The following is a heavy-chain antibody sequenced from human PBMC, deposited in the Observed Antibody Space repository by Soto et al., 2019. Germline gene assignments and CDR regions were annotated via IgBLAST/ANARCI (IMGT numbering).Heavy chain of an antibody. CDR1: GYTFTSYG. D-gene: IGHD3-22*01. Sequence: ASVKVSCKASGYTFTSYGISWVRQAPGQGLEWMGWISAYNGNANYAQKFQGRVTMTTDTSTSTAYMELRSLRSDDTAVYYCARVGYYYDSSGYGQIYYYSYGMDVWGQGTTVTVSS. V-gene: IGHV1-18*01. CDR2: ISAYNGNA. J-gene: IGHJ6*02. CDR3: ARVGYYYDSSGYGQIYYYSYGMDV.